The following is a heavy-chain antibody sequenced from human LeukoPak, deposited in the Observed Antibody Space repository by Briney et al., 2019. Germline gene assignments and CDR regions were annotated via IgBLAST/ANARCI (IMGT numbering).Heavy chain of an antibody. D-gene: IGHD3-16*01. Sequence: PSETLPLTCTVSGGSISSSSYYWGWIRQPPGKGLEWIGSIYYSGSTYYNPSLKSRVTISVDTSKNQFSLKLSSVTAADTAVYYCARAAGAGLGEFDNWGQGTLVTVS. CDR1: GGSISSSSYY. J-gene: IGHJ4*02. CDR2: IYYSGST. CDR3: ARAAGAGLGEFDN. V-gene: IGHV4-39*07.